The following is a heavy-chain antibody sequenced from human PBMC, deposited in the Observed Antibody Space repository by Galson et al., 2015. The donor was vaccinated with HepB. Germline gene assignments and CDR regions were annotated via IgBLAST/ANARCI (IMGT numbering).Heavy chain of an antibody. CDR3: ARLRSGWEGVGYYYGMDV. Sequence: CAISGDSVSSNSAAWNWIRQSPSRGLEWLGRTYYRSKWYNDYAVSVKSRITINPDTSKNQFSLQLNSVTPEDTAVYYCARLRSGWEGVGYYYGMDVWGQGTTVTVSS. CDR1: GDSVSSNSAA. D-gene: IGHD6-19*01. V-gene: IGHV6-1*01. CDR2: TYYRSKWYN. J-gene: IGHJ6*02.